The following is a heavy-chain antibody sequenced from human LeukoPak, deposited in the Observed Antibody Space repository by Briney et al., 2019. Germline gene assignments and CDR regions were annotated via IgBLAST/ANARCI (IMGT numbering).Heavy chain of an antibody. CDR1: GFTFSSYE. V-gene: IGHV3-48*03. J-gene: IGHJ4*02. Sequence: GGSLRLSCAASGFTFSSYEMNWFRQDPGEGLEGVSYVSSGSSIYDADSVKGRFTISRDNAKNSLYLQMNSLRAEDTAVYYCARESIAVAGAPFDYWGQGTLVTVSS. CDR3: ARESIAVAGAPFDY. D-gene: IGHD6-19*01. CDR2: VSSGSSI.